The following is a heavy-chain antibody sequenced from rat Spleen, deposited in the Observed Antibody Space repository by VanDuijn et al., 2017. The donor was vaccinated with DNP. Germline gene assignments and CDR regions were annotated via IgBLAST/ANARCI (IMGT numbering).Heavy chain of an antibody. Sequence: EVQLVESGGGLVQPGRSMKLSCAASGFTFSSFPMAWVRQAPTKGLEWVATISTSGGSTYYPDSVKGRFTISRDNAENTVYLQMNSLRSEDTATYYCAKRLRIIYWGQGVMVTVSS. CDR3: AKRLRIIY. CDR1: GFTFSSFP. D-gene: IGHD1-6*01. J-gene: IGHJ2*01. V-gene: IGHV5-46*01. CDR2: ISTSGGST.